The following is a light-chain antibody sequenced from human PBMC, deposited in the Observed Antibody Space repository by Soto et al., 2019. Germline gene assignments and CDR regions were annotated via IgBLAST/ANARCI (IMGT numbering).Light chain of an antibody. CDR1: SSDVGGYKY. CDR2: GVN. J-gene: IGLJ2*01. CDR3: SSYTNGRTDVL. V-gene: IGLV2-14*01. Sequence: QSALTQPASVSGSAGQSITISCTGTSSDVGGYKYVSWYQQYPGKAPKIIIYGVNNRPSGVSNRFSGSKSGNTASLTISGLQVEDEADYYCSSYTNGRTDVLFGGGTKVTVL.